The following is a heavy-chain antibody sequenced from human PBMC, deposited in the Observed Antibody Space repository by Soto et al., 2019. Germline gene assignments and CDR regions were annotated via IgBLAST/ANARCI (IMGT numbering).Heavy chain of an antibody. D-gene: IGHD3-10*01. Sequence: GGSLRLSCAASGFTFSSYVMSWVRQAPGKGLEWVSTIAYTGVTTYYADSVKGRFTMSRDNSKNTLHLQMNSLRAEDTAVYYCAKDRNYYGSGASNWFDPWGQGTLVTVSS. CDR1: GFTFSSYV. CDR2: IAYTGVTT. V-gene: IGHV3-23*01. CDR3: AKDRNYYGSGASNWFDP. J-gene: IGHJ5*02.